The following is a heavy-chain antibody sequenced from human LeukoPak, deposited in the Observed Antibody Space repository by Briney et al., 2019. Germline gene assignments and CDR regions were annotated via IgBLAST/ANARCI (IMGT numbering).Heavy chain of an antibody. Sequence: SETLSLNCTVSGGSVSSFHWNWIRQPAGKGLEWIGRFYTSGSTNYNPSLKSRVTMSVDTSKNQFSLKLTSVTAADTAVYYCARARVDINWYLFDYWGQGILVTVSS. CDR3: ARARVDINWYLFDY. J-gene: IGHJ4*02. V-gene: IGHV4-4*07. D-gene: IGHD1-1*01. CDR1: GGSVSSFH. CDR2: FYTSGST.